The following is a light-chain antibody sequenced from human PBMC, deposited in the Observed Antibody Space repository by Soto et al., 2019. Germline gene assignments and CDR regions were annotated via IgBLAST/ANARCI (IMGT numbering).Light chain of an antibody. CDR3: QQYGSSPLT. CDR1: QSVSISS. CDR2: GAS. V-gene: IGKV3-20*01. J-gene: IGKJ4*01. Sequence: EIVLTQSPGTLSLSPGEIATLSCRASQSVSISSLAWYQQKPGQAPRLLIYGASSSATGIPDRFSGSGSVTDFTLTISRLEREDFAVYYCQQYGSSPLTFGEGTKGEIK.